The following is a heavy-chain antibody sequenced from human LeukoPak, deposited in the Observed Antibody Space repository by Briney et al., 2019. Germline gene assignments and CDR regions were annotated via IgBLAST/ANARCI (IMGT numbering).Heavy chain of an antibody. V-gene: IGHV3-23*01. CDR3: ARDSGGTSGWFMDY. CDR1: GFMLSSYA. Sequence: GGSLRLSCAASGFMLSSYAMSWVRQAPGKGLEWVSTFIRLGGNTYYADSVKGRFTISRDTSKNTLYLQMNSLRAEDTAIYYCARDSGGTSGWFMDYWGQGTLVTVFS. CDR2: FIRLGGNT. D-gene: IGHD6-19*01. J-gene: IGHJ4*02.